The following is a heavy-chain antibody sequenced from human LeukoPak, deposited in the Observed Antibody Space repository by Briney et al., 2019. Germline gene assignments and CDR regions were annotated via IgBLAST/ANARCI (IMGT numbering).Heavy chain of an antibody. Sequence: GGSLRLSCAASGFTFSSYSMNWVRQAPGKGLEWVSSISSSSSYIYYADSVKGRFTISRDNAKNSLYLQMNSLRAEDTAVYYCARAVGGSWYFYYMDVWGKGTTVTISS. J-gene: IGHJ6*03. V-gene: IGHV3-21*01. CDR1: GFTFSSYS. CDR3: ARAVGGSWYFYYMDV. D-gene: IGHD6-13*01. CDR2: ISSSSSYI.